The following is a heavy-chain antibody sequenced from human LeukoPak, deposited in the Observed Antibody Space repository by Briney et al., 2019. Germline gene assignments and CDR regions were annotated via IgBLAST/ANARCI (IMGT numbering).Heavy chain of an antibody. D-gene: IGHD3-16*01. Sequence: GGSLRLSCAASGFTFSTYNMNWVRQAPGKGLEWVSSITSSSTYIYYADSVKGRFTISRDNAKNSLFLQMNSLRAEDTAVYYCAKDGGSLGEVRDWGQGTLVTVSS. CDR2: ITSSSTYI. J-gene: IGHJ4*02. CDR1: GFTFSTYN. V-gene: IGHV3-21*04. CDR3: AKDGGSLGEVRD.